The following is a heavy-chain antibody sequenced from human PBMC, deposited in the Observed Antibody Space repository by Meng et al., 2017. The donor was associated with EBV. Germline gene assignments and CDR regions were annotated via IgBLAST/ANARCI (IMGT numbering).Heavy chain of an antibody. Sequence: VQLQESGAGVKKPGSSVKVPCRTSGGTFRSDAVSWVRQAPGQGLEWMGGLIPMSGAPHYAQKFQDRVTIIADESTSTHSMELNNLRFEDTAMYYCASESGRGFTPDYWGQGTLVTVSS. D-gene: IGHD3-10*01. CDR2: LIPMSGAP. V-gene: IGHV1-69*01. CDR3: ASESGRGFTPDY. J-gene: IGHJ4*02. CDR1: GGTFRSDA.